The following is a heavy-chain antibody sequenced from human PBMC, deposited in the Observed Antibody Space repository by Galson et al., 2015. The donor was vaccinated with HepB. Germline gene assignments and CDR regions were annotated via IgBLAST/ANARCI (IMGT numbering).Heavy chain of an antibody. Sequence: SLRLSCAASRFSFSSYAMTWVRQAPGKGLEWVSSITSSGGSTYFADSVKGRFTISRDNSKNTLYLQMNSLRAEDTAVYYCAKGGPPVVLANWSDPWGQGTLVTVSS. CDR1: RFSFSSYA. CDR2: ITSSGGST. V-gene: IGHV3-23*01. D-gene: IGHD2-15*01. J-gene: IGHJ5*02. CDR3: AKGGPPVVLANWSDP.